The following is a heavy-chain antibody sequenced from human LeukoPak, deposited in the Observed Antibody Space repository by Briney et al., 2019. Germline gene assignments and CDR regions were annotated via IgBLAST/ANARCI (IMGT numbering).Heavy chain of an antibody. D-gene: IGHD3-10*01. V-gene: IGHV3-11*01. CDR1: GFTFSDYY. Sequence: GGSLRLSCAASGFTFSDYYMSWIRQAPGKGLEWVSYISSSGSTIHYADSVKGRFTISRDNAKNSLYLQMNSLRAEDTAVYYCARVRTVGYYYGSGSYSPYFDYWGQGTLVTVSS. CDR2: ISSSGSTI. J-gene: IGHJ4*02. CDR3: ARVRTVGYYYGSGSYSPYFDY.